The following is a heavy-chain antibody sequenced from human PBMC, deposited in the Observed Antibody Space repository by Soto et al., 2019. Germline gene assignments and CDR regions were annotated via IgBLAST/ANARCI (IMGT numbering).Heavy chain of an antibody. V-gene: IGHV3-21*01. CDR3: ARSYSSQLGNPYYYYYMDV. J-gene: IGHJ6*03. CDR2: ISSSSSYI. CDR1: GFTFSSYS. D-gene: IGHD6-13*01. Sequence: GGSLRLSCAASGFTFSSYSMNWVRQAPGKGLEWVSSISSSSSYIYYADSVKGRFTISRDNAKNSLYLQMNSLRAEDTAVYYCARSYSSQLGNPYYYYYMDVWGKGTTVTVSS.